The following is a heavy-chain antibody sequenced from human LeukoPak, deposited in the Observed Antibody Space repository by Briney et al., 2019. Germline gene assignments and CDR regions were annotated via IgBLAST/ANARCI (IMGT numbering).Heavy chain of an antibody. CDR3: ARVVRGSGFDY. J-gene: IGHJ4*02. V-gene: IGHV4-38-2*01. D-gene: IGHD3-10*02. Sequence: SETLSLTCAVSGYSISSGYYWGWIRQPPGKGLEWIGSIYHSGSIYYNPSLKSRVTISVDTSKNQFSLKLSSVTAADTAVYYCARVVRGSGFDYWGQGTLVTVSS. CDR1: GYSISSGYY. CDR2: IYHSGSI.